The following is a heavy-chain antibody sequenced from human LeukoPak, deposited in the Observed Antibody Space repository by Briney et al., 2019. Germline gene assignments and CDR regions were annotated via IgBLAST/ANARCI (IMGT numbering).Heavy chain of an antibody. J-gene: IGHJ5*02. Sequence: SQTLSLTCAVSGGSISSGGYSWSWIRQPPGKGLEWIGYIYYSGSTNYNPSLKSRVTISVDTSKNQFSLKLSSVTAADTAVYYCARGGQLAYCGGDCSTNWFDPWGQGTLVTVSS. CDR3: ARGGQLAYCGGDCSTNWFDP. D-gene: IGHD2-21*02. CDR1: GGSISSGGYS. V-gene: IGHV4-30-4*07. CDR2: IYYSGST.